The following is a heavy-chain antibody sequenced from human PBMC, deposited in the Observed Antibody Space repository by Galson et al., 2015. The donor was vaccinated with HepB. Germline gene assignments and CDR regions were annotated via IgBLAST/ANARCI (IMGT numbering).Heavy chain of an antibody. CDR3: ARAQSWHYSSSWYDYYYYGMDV. J-gene: IGHJ6*02. V-gene: IGHV5-10-1*01. CDR2: IDPSDSYT. Sequence: QSGAEVKKPGESLRISCKGSGYSFTSYWISWVRQMPGKGLEWMGRIDPSDSYTNYSPSFQGHVTISADKSISTAYLQWSSLKASDTAMYYCARAQSWHYSSSWYDYYYYGMDVWGQGTTVTVSS. D-gene: IGHD6-13*01. CDR1: GYSFTSYW.